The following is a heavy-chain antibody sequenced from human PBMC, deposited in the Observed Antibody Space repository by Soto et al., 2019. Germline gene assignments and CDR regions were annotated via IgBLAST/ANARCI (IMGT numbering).Heavy chain of an antibody. Sequence: PVESLKISCNGSGYSFTSYWISWVRQMPWKGLEWMGRIDPSDSYIKYSPSFQGHVTIPADKSISTDYLQWRSLKASDTAMYYCARNWDNSSLGGIYFFDSWGQGTLVIVSS. J-gene: IGHJ4*02. CDR3: ARNWDNSSLGGIYFFDS. D-gene: IGHD6-13*01. CDR2: IDPSDSYI. V-gene: IGHV5-10-1*01. CDR1: GYSFTSYW.